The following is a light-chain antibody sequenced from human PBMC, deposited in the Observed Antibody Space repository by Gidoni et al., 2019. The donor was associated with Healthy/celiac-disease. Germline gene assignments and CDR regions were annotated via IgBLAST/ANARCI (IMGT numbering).Light chain of an antibody. V-gene: IGKV1-39*01. J-gene: IGKJ1*01. Sequence: IQMSQSPSPLSASVGDRVTITCRASQSISSFLNWYQQKPGKAPKLLIYAASSLESGVPSRFSGSGSGTDFTLTISSLQPEDFATYYCQQSYSNPPTFGQGTKVEIK. CDR3: QQSYSNPPT. CDR2: AAS. CDR1: QSISSF.